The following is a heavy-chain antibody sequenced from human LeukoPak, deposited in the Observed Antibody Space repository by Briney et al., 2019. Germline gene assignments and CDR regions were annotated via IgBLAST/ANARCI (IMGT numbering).Heavy chain of an antibody. CDR2: IYYSGST. Sequence: SETLSLTCTVSGGSISSYYWSWIRQPPGKGLEWIGYIYYSGSTNYNPSLKSRVTISVDTSKNQFSLKLSSVTAADTAVYYCARVPAAGPLYYFDYWGQGTLVTVSS. CDR3: ARVPAAGPLYYFDY. D-gene: IGHD2-2*01. V-gene: IGHV4-59*08. J-gene: IGHJ4*02. CDR1: GGSISSYY.